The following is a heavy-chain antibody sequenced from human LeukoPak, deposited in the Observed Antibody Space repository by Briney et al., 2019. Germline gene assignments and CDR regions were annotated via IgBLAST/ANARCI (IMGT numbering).Heavy chain of an antibody. CDR2: ISSSGSTI. J-gene: IGHJ6*03. Sequence: PGGSLRLSCAASGFTFSDYYMSWIRQAPGKGLEWVSYISSSGSTIYYADSVKGRFTISRDNAKNSLYLQMNSLRAEDTAVYYCARDRISRIQLWLGWTYYVDVWGKGTTVTVSS. V-gene: IGHV3-11*01. CDR3: ARDRISRIQLWLGWTYYVDV. CDR1: GFTFSDYY. D-gene: IGHD5-18*01.